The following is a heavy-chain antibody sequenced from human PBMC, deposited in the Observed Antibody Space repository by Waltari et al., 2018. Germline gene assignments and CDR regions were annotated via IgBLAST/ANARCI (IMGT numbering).Heavy chain of an antibody. CDR1: GFTFSTYW. D-gene: IGHD2-2*01. V-gene: IGHV3-23*04. CDR2: IRGSGGST. J-gene: IGHJ4*02. Sequence: EVQLVESGGGLVQPGGSLRLSCAGSGFTFSTYWMTWVRQAPGEELEWVSAIRGSGGSTYYADSVNGRFTISRDNSKNTLYLQMNSLRAEDTAVYYCAKDLVGEGPCFDYWGQGTLVTVSS. CDR3: AKDLVGEGPCFDY.